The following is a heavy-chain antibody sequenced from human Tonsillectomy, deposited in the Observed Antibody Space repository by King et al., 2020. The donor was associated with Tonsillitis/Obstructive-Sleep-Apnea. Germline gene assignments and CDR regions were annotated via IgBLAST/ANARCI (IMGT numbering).Heavy chain of an antibody. V-gene: IGHV3-15*01. CDR3: TNILASYAHTLDC. J-gene: IGHJ4*02. Sequence: VQLVESGGGLVKPGGSLRLSCAASGLSFSNAWMSWVRQAPGKGLEWVGRIKSKTDGGTTDYAAPVKGRFTISRDDSKNTLYLQMNSLKTEDTAVYYCTNILASYAHTLDCWGQGTLVTVSS. D-gene: IGHD3-16*01. CDR1: GLSFSNAW. CDR2: IKSKTDGGTT.